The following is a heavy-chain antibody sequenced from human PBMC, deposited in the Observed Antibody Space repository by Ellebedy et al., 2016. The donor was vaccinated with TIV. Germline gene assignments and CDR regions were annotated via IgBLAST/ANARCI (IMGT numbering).Heavy chain of an antibody. CDR2: INQGGSET. Sequence: PGGSLRLSCAASGFTFSRFWMAWVRQAPGKGLEWVATINQGGSETYYVDSVKARFTISRDNSKNTLYLQMNSLRADDTAIYYCAKLSGVLSWYADYWGLGTLVTVSS. D-gene: IGHD6-13*01. CDR3: AKLSGVLSWYADY. J-gene: IGHJ4*02. CDR1: GFTFSRFW. V-gene: IGHV3-7*03.